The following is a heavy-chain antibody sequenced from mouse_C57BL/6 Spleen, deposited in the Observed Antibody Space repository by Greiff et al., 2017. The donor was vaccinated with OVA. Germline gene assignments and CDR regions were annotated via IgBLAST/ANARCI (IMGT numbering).Heavy chain of an antibody. V-gene: IGHV2-2*01. D-gene: IGHD2-3*01. CDR3: ARSDGLGFAY. CDR2: IWSGGST. CDR1: GFSLTSYG. Sequence: QVQLQQSGPGLVQPSQSLSITCTVSGFSLTSYGVHWVRQSPGKGLEWLGVIWSGGSTDYNAAFISRLSISKDNSKSQVFFKMNSLQADDTATYYCARSDGLGFAYWGQGTLVTVSA. J-gene: IGHJ3*01.